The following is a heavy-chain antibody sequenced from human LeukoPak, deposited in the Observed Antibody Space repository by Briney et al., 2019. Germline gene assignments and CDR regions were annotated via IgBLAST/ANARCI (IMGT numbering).Heavy chain of an antibody. CDR2: INPGSGTT. Sequence: EASVKVSCKASGYTFTGYYMHWVRQAPGQGLEWMGIINPGSGTTTYAQKFQGRVTMTRDTSTSTVYMELSSLRSEDTAVYYCARGISGGSTVTYFFDYWGQGTLVTVSS. CDR1: GYTFTGYY. CDR3: ARGISGGSTVTYFFDY. J-gene: IGHJ4*02. V-gene: IGHV1-46*01. D-gene: IGHD4-11*01.